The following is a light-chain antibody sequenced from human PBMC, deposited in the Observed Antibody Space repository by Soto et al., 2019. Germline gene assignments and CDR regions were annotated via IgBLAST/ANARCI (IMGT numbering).Light chain of an antibody. CDR1: QGISSW. V-gene: IGKV1-12*01. CDR3: QRPNCFPLT. J-gene: IGKJ4*01. CDR2: TAS. Sequence: DIQMTQSPSSVSASVGDRVTITCRASQGISSWLAWYQQKPGKAPNLLIPTASSLQSGFPSSLSGTGPGPTSTPTTSCLQPKYLQLPYIQRPNCFPLTFGGGTKVEIK.